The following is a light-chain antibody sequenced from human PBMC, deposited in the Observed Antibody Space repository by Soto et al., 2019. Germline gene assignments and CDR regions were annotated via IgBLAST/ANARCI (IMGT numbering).Light chain of an antibody. CDR2: EVS. CDR3: CSYTTSTSFIL. CDR1: SSDIGNYDF. V-gene: IGLV2-14*01. Sequence: QSALTQPASVSGSPGQSITISCTGTSSDIGNYDFVSWYQQVPGTAPKAMIYEVSSRPSGVSNRFSGSKSGNTASLTISGLQADDEAYYYCCSYTTSTSFILFGGGTKLTVL. J-gene: IGLJ2*01.